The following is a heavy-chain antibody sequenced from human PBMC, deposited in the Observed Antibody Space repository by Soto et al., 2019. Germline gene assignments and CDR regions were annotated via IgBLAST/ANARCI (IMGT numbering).Heavy chain of an antibody. CDR3: ARQQWLVLNAFDI. CDR1: GGTFSSYT. V-gene: IGHV1-69*02. Sequence: ASVKVSCKASGGTFSSYTISWVRQAPGQGLEWMGRIIPILGIANYAQKFQGRVTITADKSTSTAYMELSSLRSEDTAVYYCARQQWLVLNAFDIWGQGTMVTVSS. D-gene: IGHD6-19*01. J-gene: IGHJ3*02. CDR2: IIPILGIA.